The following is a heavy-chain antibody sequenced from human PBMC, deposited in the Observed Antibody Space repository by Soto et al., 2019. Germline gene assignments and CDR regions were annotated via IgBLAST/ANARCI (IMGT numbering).Heavy chain of an antibody. V-gene: IGHV3-30-3*01. CDR1: GFTFSSYA. CDR2: ISYDGSNK. CDR3: ARAFIAVAGGSYYYYYGMDV. D-gene: IGHD6-19*01. Sequence: GGSLRLSCAASGFTFSSYAMHWVRQAPGKGLEWVAVISYDGSNKYYADSVKGRFTISRDNSKNTLYLQMNSLRAEDTAVYYCARAFIAVAGGSYYYYYGMDVWGQGTTVTVSS. J-gene: IGHJ6*02.